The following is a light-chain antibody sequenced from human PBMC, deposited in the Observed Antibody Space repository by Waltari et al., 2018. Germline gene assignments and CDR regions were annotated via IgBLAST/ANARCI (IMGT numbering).Light chain of an antibody. V-gene: IGKV2D-29*01. Sequence: DIVMTQTPLSLSVTPGQPASISCKSSQILLHGDGMTYLDWYMQKPGKPPQLVIYEVSNLFSGVTDRFSGSGSGTYFTLKISRVEAEDVGIYYCMHSIQFPRTFGQGTKVEI. CDR1: QILLHGDGMTY. J-gene: IGKJ1*01. CDR3: MHSIQFPRT. CDR2: EVS.